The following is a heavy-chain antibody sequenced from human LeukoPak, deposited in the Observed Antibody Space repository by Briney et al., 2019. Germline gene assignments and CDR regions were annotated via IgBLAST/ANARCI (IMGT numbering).Heavy chain of an antibody. CDR1: GYIFTSYN. Sequence: ASVKVSCKASGYIFTSYNMYWVRQAPGQGLEWMGIINSSGGSTNYAQKFQGRVTMTRDTSTSTVYMELSSLRSEDTAVYYCAKDWGRYFRSGSSYFDYWGQGTLVTVSS. V-gene: IGHV1-46*01. CDR2: INSSGGST. CDR3: AKDWGRYFRSGSSYFDY. J-gene: IGHJ4*02. D-gene: IGHD3-10*01.